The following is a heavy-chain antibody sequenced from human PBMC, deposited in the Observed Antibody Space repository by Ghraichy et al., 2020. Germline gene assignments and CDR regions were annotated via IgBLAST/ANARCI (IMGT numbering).Heavy chain of an antibody. CDR1: GFTFSSYS. J-gene: IGHJ4*02. Sequence: WGSLRLSCAASGFTFSSYSMNWVRQAPGKGLEWVSYISSSSSTIYYADSVKGRFTISRDNDKNSLYLQMNSLRDEDTAVYYCAREGQLYDSSGYYYAFDYWGQGTLVTVSS. CDR3: AREGQLYDSSGYYYAFDY. V-gene: IGHV3-48*02. CDR2: ISSSSSTI. D-gene: IGHD3-22*01.